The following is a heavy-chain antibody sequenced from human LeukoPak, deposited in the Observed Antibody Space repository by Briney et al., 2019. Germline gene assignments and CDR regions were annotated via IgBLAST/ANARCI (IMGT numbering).Heavy chain of an antibody. Sequence: SVKVSCKASGGTFSSYAISWVRQAPGQGLEWMGGIIPIFSTANYAQKFQGRVTITADESTSTAYMELSSLGSEDTAVYYCARGDLAYCGGDCSYYFDYWGQGTLVTVSS. CDR3: ARGDLAYCGGDCSYYFDY. D-gene: IGHD2-21*02. V-gene: IGHV1-69*13. J-gene: IGHJ4*02. CDR1: GGTFSSYA. CDR2: IIPIFSTA.